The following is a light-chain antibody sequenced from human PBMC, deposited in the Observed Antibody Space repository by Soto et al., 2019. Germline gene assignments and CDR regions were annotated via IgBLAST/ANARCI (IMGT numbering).Light chain of an antibody. CDR2: EVT. CDR1: SNDVGGYNY. CDR3: SSYSISTAYV. V-gene: IGLV2-14*01. Sequence: QSVLTQPPSASGSPGQSVTLSCTGTSNDVGGYNYVSWYQQHPGKAPKLMIYEVTNRPSGVSNRFSGSKSGNTASLTISGLQAEDEADYFCSSYSISTAYVFGTGTKLTVL. J-gene: IGLJ1*01.